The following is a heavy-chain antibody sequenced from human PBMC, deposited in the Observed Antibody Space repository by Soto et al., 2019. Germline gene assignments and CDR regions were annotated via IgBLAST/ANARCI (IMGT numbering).Heavy chain of an antibody. CDR1: GYAFGDYD. V-gene: IGHV1-8*01. J-gene: IGHJ5*02. Sequence: QVQLVQSGAEVQRPGASVKVSCRASGYAFGDYDISWVRQAPGQGLEWMGWMNPNSANTGYAQKFQGRVSMTRHMSISTAYMELSSLRPDGRAIYYCARMATYGTLTEFDPCGQGALVTVSS. D-gene: IGHD1-1*01. CDR2: MNPNSANT. CDR3: ARMATYGTLTEFDP.